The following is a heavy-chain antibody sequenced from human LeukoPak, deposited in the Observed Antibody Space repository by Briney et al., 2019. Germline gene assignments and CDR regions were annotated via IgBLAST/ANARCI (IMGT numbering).Heavy chain of an antibody. Sequence: PGGSLRLSCAASGFIFSSYGMHWVRQAPGKGLEWVAVISYDGSDRYYADSVKGRFTISRDNSKTTLYLQMNSLRAEDTAVYYCAKIPLSGDYLDYWGQGTLVTVSS. CDR1: GFIFSSYG. CDR3: AKIPLSGDYLDY. J-gene: IGHJ4*02. V-gene: IGHV3-30*18. CDR2: ISYDGSDR. D-gene: IGHD4-17*01.